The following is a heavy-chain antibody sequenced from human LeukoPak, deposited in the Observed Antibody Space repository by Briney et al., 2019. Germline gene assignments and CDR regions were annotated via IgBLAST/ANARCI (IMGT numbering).Heavy chain of an antibody. D-gene: IGHD1-26*01. Sequence: GASVKVSCKASGYTFTSYGISWVRQAPGQGLEWMGWISAYNGNTNYAQKLQDRVTMTTDTSTTTAYMELRSLRSDDTAVYYCAREEADSGSYYVDYWGQGTLVTVSS. J-gene: IGHJ4*02. CDR2: ISAYNGNT. CDR1: GYTFTSYG. CDR3: AREEADSGSYYVDY. V-gene: IGHV1-18*01.